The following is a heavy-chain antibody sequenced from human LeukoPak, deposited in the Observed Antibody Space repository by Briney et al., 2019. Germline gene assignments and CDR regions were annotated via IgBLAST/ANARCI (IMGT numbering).Heavy chain of an antibody. CDR2: ISWNSGSI. CDR3: AKVTSYDSSGSIDY. Sequence: GGSLRLSCAASGFTFDDYAMHWIRQDPVKGLEWVSGISWNSGSIGYADSVKGRFTISRDNAKNSLYLQMNSLRAEDTALYYCAKVTSYDSSGSIDYRGQGTLVTVSS. V-gene: IGHV3-9*01. CDR1: GFTFDDYA. D-gene: IGHD3-22*01. J-gene: IGHJ4*02.